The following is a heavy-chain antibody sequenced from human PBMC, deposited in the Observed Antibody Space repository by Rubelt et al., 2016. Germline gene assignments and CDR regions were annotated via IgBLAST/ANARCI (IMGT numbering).Heavy chain of an antibody. J-gene: IGHJ4*02. CDR3: ARSASIAGD. D-gene: IGHD6-6*01. CDR1: GYTFTSYG. CDR2: INAGNGNT. Sequence: QVQLVQSGAEVKKPGASVKVSCKASGYTFTSYGISWVRQAPGQRLEWMGWINAGNGNTKYSQKFQGRVTITRDTSASTAYMELSSLRSEDSAVYYWARSASIAGDWGQGTLVTVSS. V-gene: IGHV1-3*01.